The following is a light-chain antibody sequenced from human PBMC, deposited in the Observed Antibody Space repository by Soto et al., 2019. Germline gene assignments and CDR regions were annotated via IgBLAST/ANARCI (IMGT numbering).Light chain of an antibody. J-gene: IGLJ3*02. V-gene: IGLV1-40*01. Sequence: QSVLTQPPSVSGAPGQRVTISCTGSSSNIGAGYDVHWYQQLPGTAPKLLVSGNTNRPSGVPVRFSGSKSGTSASLAITGLQDEDEADYYCQSYDSGLSYWVFGGGTKLTVL. CDR3: QSYDSGLSYWV. CDR1: SSNIGAGYD. CDR2: GNT.